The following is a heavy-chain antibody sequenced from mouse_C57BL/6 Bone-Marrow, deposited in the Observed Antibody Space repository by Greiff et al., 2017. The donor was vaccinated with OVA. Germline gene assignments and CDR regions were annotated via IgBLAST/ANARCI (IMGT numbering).Heavy chain of an antibody. CDR3: EGGTGFDY. Sequence: VQLKESGPELVKPGASVKISCKASGYSFTGYYMHWVKQSPGNILDWIGYIYPYNGVSSYNQKFNGKATLTVDKSSSTVYMKLHNLTSEDSAVYYYEGGTGFDYWGQGTTITVSS. D-gene: IGHD3-3*01. J-gene: IGHJ2*01. V-gene: IGHV1-31*01. CDR1: GYSFTGYY. CDR2: IYPYNGVS.